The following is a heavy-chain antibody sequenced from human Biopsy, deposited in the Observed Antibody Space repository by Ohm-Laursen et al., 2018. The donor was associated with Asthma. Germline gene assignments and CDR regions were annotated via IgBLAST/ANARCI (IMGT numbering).Heavy chain of an antibody. CDR2: IYSGGTS. Sequence: GSLRLSCSASGFTFSNYGMHWVRQAPGKGLDWVSVIYSGGTSHTADSVRGRFTISRDFSKNTLHLQMHSLRVEDTAVYYCARGDSSGWSHYYFDYWGQGTLVTVSS. J-gene: IGHJ4*02. D-gene: IGHD6-19*01. CDR1: GFTFSNYG. V-gene: IGHV3-NL1*01. CDR3: ARGDSSGWSHYYFDY.